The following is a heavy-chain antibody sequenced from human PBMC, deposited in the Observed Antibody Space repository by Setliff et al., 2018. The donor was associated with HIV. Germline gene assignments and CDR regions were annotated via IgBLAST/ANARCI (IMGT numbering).Heavy chain of an antibody. J-gene: IGHJ6*02. CDR2: MNPNSGNT. D-gene: IGHD6-13*01. CDR3: ASSWSRIRYYGMDV. V-gene: IGHV1-8*02. Sequence: ASVKVSCKGSGYTFTSYGISWVRQAPGQGLEWMGWMNPNSGNTGYAQKFQGRVTMTRNTSISTAYMELSSLRSDDTAVYYCASSWSRIRYYGMDVWGQGTTVTVSS. CDR1: GYTFTSYG.